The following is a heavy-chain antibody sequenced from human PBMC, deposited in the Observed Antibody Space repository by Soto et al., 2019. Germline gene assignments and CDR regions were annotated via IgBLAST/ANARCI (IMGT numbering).Heavy chain of an antibody. Sequence: QVQLVQSGTEVKKPGASVKVSCKASGYTFTNYGITWVRQAPGEGLEWMGWISGDNGHTNYAQKVQGRVTMTTDTSTSTAYMELRSLRPDDRAVFYCARSPAATGTSGLDPWGQGTLVTASS. CDR3: ARSPAATGTSGLDP. D-gene: IGHD6-13*01. V-gene: IGHV1-18*04. CDR2: ISGDNGHT. CDR1: GYTFTNYG. J-gene: IGHJ5*02.